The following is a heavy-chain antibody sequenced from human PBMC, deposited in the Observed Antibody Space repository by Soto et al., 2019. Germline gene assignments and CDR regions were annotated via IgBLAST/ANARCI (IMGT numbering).Heavy chain of an antibody. J-gene: IGHJ4*02. V-gene: IGHV1-24*01. D-gene: IGHD6-13*01. CDR1: GYTPTELC. Sequence: GASVKASCKVSGYTPTELCIHWVRQAPGKGLEWMGGFDPEDGETIYAQKFQGRVTMTEDTSTDTAYMELSSLRSEDTAVYYCATGRLLGSSSWYFXYWGQGTLVXVSS. CDR2: FDPEDGET. CDR3: ATGRLLGSSSWYFXY.